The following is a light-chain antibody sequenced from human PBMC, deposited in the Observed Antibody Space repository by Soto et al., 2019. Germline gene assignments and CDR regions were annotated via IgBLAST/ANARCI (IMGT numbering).Light chain of an antibody. CDR2: GAS. V-gene: IGKV1-5*01. J-gene: IGKJ1*01. Sequence: IQMTQSPLTLSASVGDRVTITCRANQSISTWLAWYQQRPGKAPQLLIFGASTLQSRVPPRFSGSGSGTEFTLTISSLQPDDCASYYCQQYKTFSTFGQGTKVDIK. CDR3: QQYKTFST. CDR1: QSISTW.